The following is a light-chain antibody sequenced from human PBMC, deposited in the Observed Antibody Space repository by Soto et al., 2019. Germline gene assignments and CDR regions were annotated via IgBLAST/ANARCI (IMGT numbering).Light chain of an antibody. CDR1: QSISSW. CDR2: KAS. Sequence: DIQMTQSPSTLSASVGDRVTITCRASQSISSWLAWHQQKPGKAPKLLIYKASDLESGVPSRFSGTGSGTDFTLTISGLQPEDVATYYCQKYDMEPPATFGQGTKVDIK. J-gene: IGKJ1*01. V-gene: IGKV1-5*03. CDR3: QKYDMEPPAT.